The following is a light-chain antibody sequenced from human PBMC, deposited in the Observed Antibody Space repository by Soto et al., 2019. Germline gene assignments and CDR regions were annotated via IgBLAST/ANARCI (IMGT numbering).Light chain of an antibody. Sequence: VLTQSPGTLSLSPGERATLSCRASQSVGSFYLACYQQKPGQPPRLLIYATSSPAAGIRGTYSGSAAGTGFTLTISRLELEDVAVDYCQHYGTSIAFGQGTRVEIK. CDR3: QHYGTSIA. V-gene: IGKV3-20*01. J-gene: IGKJ5*01. CDR2: ATS. CDR1: QSVGSFY.